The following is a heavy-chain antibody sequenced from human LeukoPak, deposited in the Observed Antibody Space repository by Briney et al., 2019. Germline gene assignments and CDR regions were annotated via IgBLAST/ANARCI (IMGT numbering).Heavy chain of an antibody. Sequence: GGSLRLSCAASGFTFDDYAMHWVRQAPGKGLEWVSGISWNSGSIGYADSVKGRFTISRDNAKNSLYLQMNSLRAEDTALYYCAKVRTDADAFDIRGQGTMVTVSS. V-gene: IGHV3-9*01. CDR3: AKVRTDADAFDI. CDR2: ISWNSGSI. J-gene: IGHJ3*02. CDR1: GFTFDDYA.